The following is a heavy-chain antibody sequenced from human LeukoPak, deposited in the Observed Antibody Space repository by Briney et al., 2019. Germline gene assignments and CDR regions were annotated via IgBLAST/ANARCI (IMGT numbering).Heavy chain of an antibody. J-gene: IGHJ4*02. CDR3: ARDGYYDTSAYYYEVFQY. V-gene: IGHV4-59*11. CDR1: GGSISSHY. D-gene: IGHD3-22*01. CDR2: ISYSGNT. Sequence: PSETLSLTCTVSGGSISSHYWSWVRQPPGKGLVWIGYISYSGNTNYNPSLKSRVTISMHTSKNQLSLKLNSVTAADTAIYYCARDGYYDTSAYYYEVFQYWGQGALVTVSS.